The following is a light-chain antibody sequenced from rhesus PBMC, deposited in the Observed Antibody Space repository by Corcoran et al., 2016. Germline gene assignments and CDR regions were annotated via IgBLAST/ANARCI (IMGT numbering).Light chain of an antibody. CDR2: DDR. CDR3: QVWDGSSDHVV. Sequence: SSELTPTRSVSVSQGQTARLTCGGDNIGREGVQWYQQKPAQAPVLVIYDDRERPSGIPDRCSGSKSGSTATLTISGVEAGDEADYYCQVWDGSSDHVVFGSGTKLTVL. J-gene: IGLJ6*01. CDR1: NIGREG. V-gene: IGLV3-40*01.